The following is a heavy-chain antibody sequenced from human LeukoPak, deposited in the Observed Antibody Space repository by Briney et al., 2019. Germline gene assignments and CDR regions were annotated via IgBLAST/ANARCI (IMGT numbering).Heavy chain of an antibody. D-gene: IGHD6-19*01. Sequence: GRSLRLSCAASGFPFSSYAMHWVRPAPGKGLEWVAVISYDGSNKYYADSVKGRFTISRDNSKNTLYLQMNSLRAEDTAVYYCAREKGEQWLVPNDAFDIWGQGTMVTVSS. CDR1: GFPFSSYA. CDR2: ISYDGSNK. CDR3: AREKGEQWLVPNDAFDI. J-gene: IGHJ3*02. V-gene: IGHV3-30-3*01.